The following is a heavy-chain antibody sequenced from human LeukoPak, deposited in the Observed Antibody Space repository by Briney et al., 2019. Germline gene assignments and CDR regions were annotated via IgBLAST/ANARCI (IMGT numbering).Heavy chain of an antibody. J-gene: IGHJ3*02. CDR2: ISAYNGNT. V-gene: IGHV1-18*01. Sequence: VSVNVSCKASGYTFTSYGISWVRQAPGQGLEWMGWISAYNGNTNSAQKFQGRVTMTTDTSTSTAYMELSSLRSEDTAVYYCARGDAFDIWGQGTMVTVSS. CDR1: GYTFTSYG. CDR3: ARGDAFDI.